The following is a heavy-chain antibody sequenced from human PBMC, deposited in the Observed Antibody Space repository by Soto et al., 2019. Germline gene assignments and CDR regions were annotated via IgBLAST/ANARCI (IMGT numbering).Heavy chain of an antibody. Sequence: QITLKESRPTLVEPTQTLTLTCTFSGFSLSTSGVGVGWVRQPPGKALEWLALLYWDDDRRYNPSLNNMLTITKDTSKNQVVLTMTNMGPVDTGTYYCAHYTTNTVMDAWGTGTTVTVSS. V-gene: IGHV2-5*02. CDR1: GFSLSTSGVG. CDR2: LYWDDDR. CDR3: AHYTTNTVMDA. J-gene: IGHJ6*03. D-gene: IGHD1-1*01.